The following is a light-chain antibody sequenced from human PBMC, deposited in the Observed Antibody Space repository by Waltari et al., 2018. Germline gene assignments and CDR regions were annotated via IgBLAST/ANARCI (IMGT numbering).Light chain of an antibody. CDR2: KAS. CDR3: QHYDSYSAT. V-gene: IGKV1-5*03. CDR1: QSITRW. Sequence: DIQMTQSPSTLSASVGDRVTITCRASQSITRWLAWHQPKAGKAPKLLIYKASILESGVPSRFSGGGSGTEFTLTISSLQPDDFATYYCQHYDSYSATFGRGTKVEIK. J-gene: IGKJ4*02.